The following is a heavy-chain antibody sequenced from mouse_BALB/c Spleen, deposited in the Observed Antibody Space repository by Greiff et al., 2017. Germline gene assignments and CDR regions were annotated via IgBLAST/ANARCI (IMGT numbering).Heavy chain of an antibody. CDR3: NGGGLRRAY. CDR1: GFNIKDYY. V-gene: IGHV14-4*02. Sequence: EVKLVESGAELVRSGASVKLSCTASGFNIKDYYMHWVKQRPEQGLEWIGWIDPENGDTEYAPKFQGKATMTADTSSNTAYLQLSSLTSEDTAVYYCNGGGLRRAYWGQGTLVTVSA. CDR2: IDPENGDT. J-gene: IGHJ3*01. D-gene: IGHD2-4*01.